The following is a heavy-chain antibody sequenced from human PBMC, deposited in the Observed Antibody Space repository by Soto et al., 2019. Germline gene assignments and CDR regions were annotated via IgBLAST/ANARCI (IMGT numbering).Heavy chain of an antibody. Sequence: QVQLQESGPGLVKPSETLSLTCTVSGGSISGFFWSWIRQSPGKGLEYMGYIYYSGTTNYNPSLNSRVTISVDPSSNQFSLKLSSVTAADTAVYYCARGQWFSGGSNPLDSWGQGTLVTVSS. J-gene: IGHJ4*02. V-gene: IGHV4-59*01. D-gene: IGHD6-25*01. CDR2: IYYSGTT. CDR1: GGSISGFF. CDR3: ARGQWFSGGSNPLDS.